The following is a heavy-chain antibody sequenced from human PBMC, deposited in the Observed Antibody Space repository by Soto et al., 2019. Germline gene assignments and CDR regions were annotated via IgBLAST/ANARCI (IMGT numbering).Heavy chain of an antibody. Sequence: PSETLSLTCAVSGYSISSGYYWGWIRQPPGKGLEWIGSIYHSGSTYYNPSLKSRVTISVDTSKNQFSLKLSSVTAADTAVYYCARDLLYGDYPLASGIWGQGTLVTVSS. V-gene: IGHV4-38-2*02. CDR3: ARDLLYGDYPLASGI. J-gene: IGHJ4*02. D-gene: IGHD4-17*01. CDR2: IYHSGST. CDR1: GYSISSGYY.